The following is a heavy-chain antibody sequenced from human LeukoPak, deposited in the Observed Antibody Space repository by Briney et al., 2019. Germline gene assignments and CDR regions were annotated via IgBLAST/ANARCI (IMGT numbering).Heavy chain of an antibody. V-gene: IGHV3-73*01. CDR1: GFTFSGSA. Sequence: GGSLRLSCAASGFTFSGSAMHWVRQASGKGLEWVGRIRSKANSYATAYAASVKGRFTISRDDSKNTAYLQMNSLKTEDTAVYYCTRPHYSGSPPQDHWGQGTLVTVSS. CDR2: IRSKANSYAT. D-gene: IGHD1-26*01. CDR3: TRPHYSGSPPQDH. J-gene: IGHJ4*02.